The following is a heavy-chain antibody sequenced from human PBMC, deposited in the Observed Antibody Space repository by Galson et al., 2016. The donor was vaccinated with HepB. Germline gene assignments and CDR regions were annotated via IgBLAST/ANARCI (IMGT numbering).Heavy chain of an antibody. CDR2: INTNTGNT. J-gene: IGHJ4*02. CDR1: GYTFTSYA. V-gene: IGHV7-4-1*02. D-gene: IGHD1-26*01. CDR3: ARDGGTYPYQFDY. Sequence: SVKVSCKASGYTFTSYAVNWVRQAPGQGLEWMGWINTNTGNTTYAHGFTGRLVFSLDTSVSTTYLQISSLKAEDTAVYYCARDGGTYPYQFDYWGQGTLVTVSS.